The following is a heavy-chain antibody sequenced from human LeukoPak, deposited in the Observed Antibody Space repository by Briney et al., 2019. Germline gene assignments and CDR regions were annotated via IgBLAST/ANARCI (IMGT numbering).Heavy chain of an antibody. Sequence: PSETLSLTCTASGGTISSSNYYWGWNPQPPGKGLEWIGSIYYSGINYSNPSLKSCVTISVETSNNQISLKLSSVAAADTAMYYCARLLIYCSSTSCHFYYWGQGNLVTVSS. CDR3: ARLLIYCSSTSCHFYY. CDR1: GGTISSSNYY. D-gene: IGHD2-2*01. CDR2: IYYSGIN. J-gene: IGHJ4*02. V-gene: IGHV4-39*01.